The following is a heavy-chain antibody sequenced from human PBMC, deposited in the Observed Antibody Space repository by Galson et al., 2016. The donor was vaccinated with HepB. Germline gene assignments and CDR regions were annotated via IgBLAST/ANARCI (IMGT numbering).Heavy chain of an antibody. V-gene: IGHV3-23*01. Sequence: SLRLSCAASGFAFSSHAMSWVRQAPGKGLEWVSFISGGGDSTYFAESVKGRFTISRDNSENTVYLQMNSLRPEDTAVYFCAKDTACTSTSCPGFFDYWGQGTLVTVSS. D-gene: IGHD2-2*01. CDR3: AKDTACTSTSCPGFFDY. CDR2: ISGGGDST. CDR1: GFAFSSHA. J-gene: IGHJ4*02.